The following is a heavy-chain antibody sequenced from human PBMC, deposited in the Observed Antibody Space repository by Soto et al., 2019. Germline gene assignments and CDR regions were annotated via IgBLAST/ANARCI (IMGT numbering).Heavy chain of an antibody. J-gene: IGHJ3*02. D-gene: IGHD3-22*01. CDR2: INAGNGNT. V-gene: IGHV1-3*01. Sequence: ASVKVSCTASGYTFTSYAMHWWRQAPGQRLEWMGWINAGNGNTKYSQKFQGRVTITRDTSASTAYMELRSLRSDDTAVYYCARSTMIVVVPNAFEIWGQGTMVTVSS. CDR3: ARSTMIVVVPNAFEI. CDR1: GYTFTSYA.